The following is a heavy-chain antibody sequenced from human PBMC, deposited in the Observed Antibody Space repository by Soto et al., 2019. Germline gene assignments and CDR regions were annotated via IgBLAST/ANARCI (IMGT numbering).Heavy chain of an antibody. CDR1: GGSVSSGSYY. J-gene: IGHJ2*01. CDR2: IYYSGST. CDR3: TRGIAARWYFDL. V-gene: IGHV4-61*01. D-gene: IGHD6-6*01. Sequence: QVQLQESGPGLVKPSETLSLTCTVSGGSVSSGSYYWSWIRQPPGKGLEWIGYIYYSGSTNYNPSPKRRVTMSIDPSKNQFSLTLSSVTAADTAVYYCTRGIAARWYFDLWGRGTLVTVSS.